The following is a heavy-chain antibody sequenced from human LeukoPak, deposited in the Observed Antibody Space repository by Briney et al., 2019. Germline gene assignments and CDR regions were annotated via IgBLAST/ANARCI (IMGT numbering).Heavy chain of an antibody. CDR3: ARDPLAGWYFDL. V-gene: IGHV4-59*12. J-gene: IGHJ2*01. CDR1: GGSISSYY. Sequence: PSETLSLTCTVSGGSISSYYWSWIRQPPGKGLEWIGYIYYSGSTNYNPSLKSRVSISVDTSENQFSLKVRSVTAADTAVYYCARDPLAGWYFDLWGRGTLVTVSS. D-gene: IGHD6-13*01. CDR2: IYYSGST.